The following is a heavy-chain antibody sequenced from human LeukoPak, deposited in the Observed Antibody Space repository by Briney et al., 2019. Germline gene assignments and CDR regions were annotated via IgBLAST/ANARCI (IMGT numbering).Heavy chain of an antibody. CDR2: VFYSGGT. CDR1: GGSISSSTYY. V-gene: IGHV4-61*05. Sequence: PSETLSLTCTVSGGSISSSTYYWGWVRQPPGKGLEWIGYVFYSGGTNYSPSLKSRVTMSVDTSKTQFSLKLSSVTAADTAVYYCARGVGLHVYYFDIWGRGSLVTVSS. CDR3: ARGVGLHVYYFDI. D-gene: IGHD3-10*01. J-gene: IGHJ4*02.